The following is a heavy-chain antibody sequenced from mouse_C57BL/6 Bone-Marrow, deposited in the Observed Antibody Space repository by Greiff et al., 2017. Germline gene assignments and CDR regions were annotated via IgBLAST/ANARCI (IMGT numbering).Heavy chain of an antibody. CDR1: GFTFSSYA. Sequence: EVKLVESGGGLVKPGGSLKLSCAASGFTFSSYAMSWVRQTPEKRLEWVATISDGGSYTYYPDNVKGRFTISRDNAKNNLYLQMSHLKSEDTAMYYCARGYPYWYFDVWGTGTTVTVSS. J-gene: IGHJ1*03. D-gene: IGHD2-14*01. CDR2: ISDGGSYT. CDR3: ARGYPYWYFDV. V-gene: IGHV5-4*03.